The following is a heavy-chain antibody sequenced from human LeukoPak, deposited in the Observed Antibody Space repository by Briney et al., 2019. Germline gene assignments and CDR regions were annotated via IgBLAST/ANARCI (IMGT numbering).Heavy chain of an antibody. CDR1: GGSISSGSYY. Sequence: PSQTLSLTCTVSGGSISSGSYYWSWIRQPAGKGLEWIGRIYTSGSTNYNPSLKSRVTISVDTSKNQFSLKLSSVTAADTAVYYCARDYWGHDYRYNYYYYYYMDVWGKGTTVTISS. CDR2: IYTSGST. V-gene: IGHV4-61*02. D-gene: IGHD5-12*01. J-gene: IGHJ6*03. CDR3: ARDYWGHDYRYNYYYYYYMDV.